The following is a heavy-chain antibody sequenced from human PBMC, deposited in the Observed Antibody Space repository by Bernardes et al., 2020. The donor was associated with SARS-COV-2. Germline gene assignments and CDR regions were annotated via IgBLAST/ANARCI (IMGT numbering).Heavy chain of an antibody. D-gene: IGHD3-10*01. CDR2: VYHSGST. Sequence: SETLYLTCGVSGGSISTANWWTWVRQPPGKGLEWIGEVYHSGSTNSNPSLKSRVTLSLDETKNQFSLNLSSVTAADTAVYFCARYSRVVVRGVFDYWGQGILFTVSS. CDR3: ARYSRVVVRGVFDY. CDR1: GGSISTANW. J-gene: IGHJ4*02. V-gene: IGHV4-4*02.